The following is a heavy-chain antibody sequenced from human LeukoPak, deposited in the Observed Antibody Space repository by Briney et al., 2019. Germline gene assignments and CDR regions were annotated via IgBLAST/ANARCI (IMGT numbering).Heavy chain of an antibody. CDR3: ARSPELPFPGGDDY. CDR1: GYTFTSYG. D-gene: IGHD2-21*01. Sequence: ASVKVSCKASGYTFTSYGISWVRQAPGQGLEWMGWISAYNGSTNYAQKLQGRVTMTTDTSTSTAYMELRSLRSDDTAVYYCARSPELPFPGGDDYWGQGTLVTVSS. J-gene: IGHJ4*02. CDR2: ISAYNGST. V-gene: IGHV1-18*01.